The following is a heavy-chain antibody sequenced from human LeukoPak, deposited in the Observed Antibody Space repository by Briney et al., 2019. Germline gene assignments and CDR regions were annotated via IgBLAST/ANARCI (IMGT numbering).Heavy chain of an antibody. Sequence: ASVEVSCKASGGTFSSYAISWVRQAPGQGLEWMGGIIPIFGTANYAQKFQGRVTITADESTSTAYMELSSLRSEDTAVYYCARDKREGRWLQSYYYYYGMDVWGQGTTVTVSS. CDR1: GGTFSSYA. V-gene: IGHV1-69*01. CDR3: ARDKREGRWLQSYYYYYGMDV. J-gene: IGHJ6*02. CDR2: IIPIFGTA. D-gene: IGHD5-24*01.